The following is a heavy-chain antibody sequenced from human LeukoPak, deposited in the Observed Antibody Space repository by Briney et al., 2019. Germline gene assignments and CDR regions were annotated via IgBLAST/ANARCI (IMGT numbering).Heavy chain of an antibody. Sequence: GGSLRLSCAASGFTFSSYSMNWVRQAPGKGLEWVSYISSSSSTIYYADSVKGRFTISRDNSKNTLYLQMNSLRAEDTAVYYCAKERGWVYSPGGWGQGTLVTVSS. CDR2: ISSSSSTI. CDR1: GFTFSSYS. CDR3: AKERGWVYSPGG. D-gene: IGHD4-11*01. J-gene: IGHJ4*02. V-gene: IGHV3-48*01.